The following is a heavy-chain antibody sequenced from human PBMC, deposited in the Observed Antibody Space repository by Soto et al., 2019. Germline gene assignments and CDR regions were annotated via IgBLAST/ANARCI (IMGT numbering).Heavy chain of an antibody. CDR1: GGTFSSYA. CDR2: IIPIFGTA. CDR3: AIPNDFWSGLIDY. Sequence: ASVKVSCKASGGTFSSYAISWVRQAPGQGLEWMGGIIPIFGTANYAQKFQGRVTITADESTSTAYMELSSLRSEDTAVYYCAIPNDFWSGLIDYWGQGTLVTVSS. V-gene: IGHV1-69*13. J-gene: IGHJ4*02. D-gene: IGHD3-3*01.